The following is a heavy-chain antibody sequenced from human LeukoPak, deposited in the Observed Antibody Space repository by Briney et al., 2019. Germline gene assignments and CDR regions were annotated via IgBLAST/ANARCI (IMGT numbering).Heavy chain of an antibody. V-gene: IGHV4-39*01. CDR3: ARRRYIAVAGNFDY. CDR1: GGSISSSSYY. CDR2: IYYSGST. D-gene: IGHD6-19*01. J-gene: IGHJ4*02. Sequence: PSETLSLTCTVSGGSISSSSYYWGWIPQPPGKGLEWIGSIYYSGSTYYNPSLKRRVTVYVDTSKNQFSLKLSSVTAADTAVYYCARRRYIAVAGNFDYWGQGTLVTVSS.